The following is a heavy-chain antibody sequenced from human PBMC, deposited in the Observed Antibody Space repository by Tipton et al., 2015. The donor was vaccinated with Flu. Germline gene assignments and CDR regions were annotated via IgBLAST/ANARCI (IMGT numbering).Heavy chain of an antibody. CDR1: GYSFTSYW. J-gene: IGHJ2*01. D-gene: IGHD2-2*02. CDR3: ARLGGYCSSTSCYTGYFDL. Sequence: QLVQSGAEVKKPGESLKISCKGSGYSFTSYWIGWVRQMPGKGLEWMGIIYPGDSDTRYSPSFQGQVTISADKSISTAYLQWSSLKASDTAMYYCARLGGYCSSTSCYTGYFDLWGRGPLVTVSS. CDR2: IYPGDSDT. V-gene: IGHV5-51*01.